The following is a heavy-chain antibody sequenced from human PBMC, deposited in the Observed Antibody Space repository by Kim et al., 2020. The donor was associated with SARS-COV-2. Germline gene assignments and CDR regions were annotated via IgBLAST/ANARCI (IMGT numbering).Heavy chain of an antibody. CDR1: GYSFTSYW. Sequence: GESLKISCKGSGYSFTSYWIGWVRQMPGKGLEWMGIIYPGDSDTRYSPSFQGQVTISADKSISTAYLQWSSLKASDTAMYYCARSLAAAGNSYYYYGMDVWGQGTTVTVSS. CDR3: ARSLAAAGNSYYYYGMDV. V-gene: IGHV5-51*01. D-gene: IGHD6-13*01. J-gene: IGHJ6*02. CDR2: IYPGDSDT.